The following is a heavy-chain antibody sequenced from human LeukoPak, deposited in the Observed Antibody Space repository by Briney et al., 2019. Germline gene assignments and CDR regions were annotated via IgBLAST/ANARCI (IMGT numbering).Heavy chain of an antibody. V-gene: IGHV3-7*03. Sequence: ETLSLTCGVSGGSIRSTNWWSWVRQPPGQGLEWVANIKEDGSEKYYMDSVKGRFTISRDNAKNSVYLEMNSLRAEDTALYYCAVAGSGAFDLWGQGTMVTISS. J-gene: IGHJ3*01. CDR1: GGSIRSTNW. D-gene: IGHD6-19*01. CDR2: IKEDGSEK. CDR3: AVAGSGAFDL.